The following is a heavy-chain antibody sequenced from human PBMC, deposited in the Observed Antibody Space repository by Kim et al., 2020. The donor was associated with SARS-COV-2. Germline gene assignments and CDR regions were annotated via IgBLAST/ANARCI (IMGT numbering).Heavy chain of an antibody. CDR2: IHSGGGT. D-gene: IGHD2-2*01. V-gene: IGHV3-53*01. CDR1: GFTVSSNY. CDR3: ARALVCSTASCSAAPPGYYFDY. Sequence: GGSLRLSCAASGFTVSSNYMSWVRQAPGKGLEWVSTIHSGGGTYCADSVKGRFTISRDNSKNTLYLQMNSLTAEDTAVYYCARALVCSTASCSAAPPGYYFDYWGQGTLVTVSS. J-gene: IGHJ4*02.